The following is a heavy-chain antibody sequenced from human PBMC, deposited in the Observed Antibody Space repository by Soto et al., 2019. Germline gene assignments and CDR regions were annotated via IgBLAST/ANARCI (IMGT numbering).Heavy chain of an antibody. V-gene: IGHV3-21*01. J-gene: IGHJ6*02. CDR2: ISSSSSYI. CDR1: GFTFSSYS. D-gene: IGHD3-3*01. Sequence: NPGGSLRLSCAASGFTFSSYSMNWVRQAPGKGLEWVSSISSSSSYIYYADSVKGRFTISRDNAKNSLYLQMNSLRAEDTAVYYCARVVEYYDFWSGYFGGMDVWGQGTTVTAP. CDR3: ARVVEYYDFWSGYFGGMDV.